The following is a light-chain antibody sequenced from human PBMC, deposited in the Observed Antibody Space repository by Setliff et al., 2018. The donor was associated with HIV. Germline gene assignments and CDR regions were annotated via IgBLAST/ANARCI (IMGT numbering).Light chain of an antibody. CDR1: SSDVGGYNY. J-gene: IGLJ1*01. Sequence: QSALAQPASVSGSPGQSITISCTGTSSDVGGYNYVSWYQQHPGKAPKLIIYDVSNRPSGVSNRFSGSKSGNTASLTISELQAEDETDYYCSSYTSTLYVFGSGTKVTVL. CDR3: SSYTSTLYV. CDR2: DVS. V-gene: IGLV2-14*03.